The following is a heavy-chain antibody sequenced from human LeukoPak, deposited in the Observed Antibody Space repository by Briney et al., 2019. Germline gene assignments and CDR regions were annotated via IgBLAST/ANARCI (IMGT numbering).Heavy chain of an antibody. J-gene: IGHJ4*02. V-gene: IGHV3-74*01. CDR1: GFTFSSYW. CDR3: ARVFSGWYFYFDN. Sequence: GGSLRLSCAASGFTFSSYWMHWGRQAPGKGLVWVSRINSDGSSTTYADSVKGRFTISRDNAKNTLYLQMNSLRAEDTGVYFCARVFSGWYFYFDNWGQGTLVTVSS. D-gene: IGHD6-19*01. CDR2: INSDGSST.